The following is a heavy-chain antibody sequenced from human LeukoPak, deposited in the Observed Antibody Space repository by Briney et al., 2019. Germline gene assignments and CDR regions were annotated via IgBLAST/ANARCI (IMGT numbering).Heavy chain of an antibody. Sequence: GGSLRLSCAASGFTFSDYYMSWIRRAPGKGLEWVSYISSSGSTIYYADSVKGRFTISRDNAKNSLYLQMNSLRAEDTAVYYCARDMTTVPPPPSYYYYGMDVWGQGTTVTVSS. V-gene: IGHV3-11*01. J-gene: IGHJ6*02. CDR1: GFTFSDYY. CDR2: ISSSGSTI. CDR3: ARDMTTVPPPPSYYYYGMDV. D-gene: IGHD4-17*01.